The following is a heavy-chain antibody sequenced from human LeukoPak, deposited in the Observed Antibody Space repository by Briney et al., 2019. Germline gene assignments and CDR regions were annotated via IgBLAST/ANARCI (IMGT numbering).Heavy chain of an antibody. CDR3: ARARGWLQLGYHYGMDV. J-gene: IGHJ6*02. CDR2: MNPNSGNT. V-gene: IGHV1-8*01. D-gene: IGHD5-12*01. CDR1: GYTFTSYD. Sequence: ASVKVSCRASGYTFTSYDINWVRQATGQGLEWMGWMNPNSGNTGYAQKFQGRATMTRHTSISTAYTELSSLRSEDTAVYYCARARGWLQLGYHYGMDVWGQGTTVTVSS.